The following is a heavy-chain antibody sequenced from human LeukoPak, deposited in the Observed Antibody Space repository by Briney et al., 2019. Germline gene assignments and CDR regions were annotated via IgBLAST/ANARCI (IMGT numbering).Heavy chain of an antibody. Sequence: GGSLRLSCAASGFTFSSYWMSWVRQAPGKGLEWVANIKQDGSEKYYVDSVKGRFTISRDNSKNTLYLQMNSLRAEDTAVYYCAKESSKVGSWYYSLQVYGMDVWGQGTTVTVSS. CDR2: IKQDGSEK. CDR1: GFTFSSYW. CDR3: AKESSKVGSWYYSLQVYGMDV. D-gene: IGHD6-13*01. V-gene: IGHV3-7*01. J-gene: IGHJ6*02.